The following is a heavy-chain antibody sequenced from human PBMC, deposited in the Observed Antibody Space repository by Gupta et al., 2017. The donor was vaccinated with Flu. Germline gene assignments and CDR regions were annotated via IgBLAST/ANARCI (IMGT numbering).Heavy chain of an antibody. CDR1: IGSEY. D-gene: IGHD6-19*01. Sequence: IGSEYWSWIRQPPGEGLEWIGYTYKSGTTEYNPSLKSRVAISVDRFKNQFSLRLSSVTAADTAVYYCARDGSGRSFQIWGQGTMVTVSS. CDR3: ARDGSGRSFQI. J-gene: IGHJ3*02. V-gene: IGHV4-4*08. CDR2: TYKSGTT.